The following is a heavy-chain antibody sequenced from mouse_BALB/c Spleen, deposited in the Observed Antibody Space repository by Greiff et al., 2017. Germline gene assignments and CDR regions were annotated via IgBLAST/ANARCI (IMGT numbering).Heavy chain of an antibody. J-gene: IGHJ2*01. V-gene: IGHV1-54*01. D-gene: IGHD2-2*01. CDR2: INPGSGGT. CDR3: AREGLRRFDY. CDR1: GYAFTNYL. Sequence: LLESGAELVRPGTSVKVSCKASGYAFTNYLIEWVKQRPGQGLEWIGVINPGSGGTNYNEKFKGKATLTADKSSSTAYMQLSSLTSDDSAVYFCAREGLRRFDYWGQGTTLTVSS.